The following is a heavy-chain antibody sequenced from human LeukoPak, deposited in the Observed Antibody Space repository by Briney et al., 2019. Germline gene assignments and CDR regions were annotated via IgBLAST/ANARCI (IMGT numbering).Heavy chain of an antibody. CDR1: GFTFSMHA. CDR3: AKEGRTLPFDY. J-gene: IGHJ4*02. Sequence: GGSLRLSCAASGFTFSMHAMSWVRQAPGKGLECVSTISGGSDIIYYADSVKGRFTISRDNSKNTLYLHMNSLRAEDTAIYYCAKEGRTLPFDYWGQGTLVTVSS. V-gene: IGHV3-23*01. CDR2: ISGGSDII. D-gene: IGHD1-14*01.